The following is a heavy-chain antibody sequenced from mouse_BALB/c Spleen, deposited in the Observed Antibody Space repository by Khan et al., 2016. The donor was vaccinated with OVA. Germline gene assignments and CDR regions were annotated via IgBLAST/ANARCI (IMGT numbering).Heavy chain of an antibody. CDR3: TRAGNYRFDTWFTY. D-gene: IGHD2-14*01. Sequence: QIQLVQSGPELKKPGETVKISCEASGYTFTNYGMNWVKQAPGKGLKWMGWINTYTGEPTYADDFKGRFAFSLETSANTAYLQINNLKDEDSATYFCTRAGNYRFDTWFTYWGQGTLVTVSA. CDR2: INTYTGEP. CDR1: GYTFTNYG. V-gene: IGHV9-3-1*01. J-gene: IGHJ3*01.